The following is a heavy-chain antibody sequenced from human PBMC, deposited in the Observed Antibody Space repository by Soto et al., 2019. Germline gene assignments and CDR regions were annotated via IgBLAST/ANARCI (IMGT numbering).Heavy chain of an antibody. CDR1: GFTFTSYS. J-gene: IGHJ4*02. CDR3: ARDPTGYVWALDY. V-gene: IGHV3-30*04. CDR2: ISSDGSNK. D-gene: IGHD3-16*01. Sequence: QVQLVESGGGVVQPGRSLRLSCAASGFTFTSYSIHWVRQAPGKGLEWVAVISSDGSNKYYADSVKGRFTLSRDTSKNTVYLQMNSLRAEDTAVYYCARDPTGYVWALDYWGQGTLVTVSS.